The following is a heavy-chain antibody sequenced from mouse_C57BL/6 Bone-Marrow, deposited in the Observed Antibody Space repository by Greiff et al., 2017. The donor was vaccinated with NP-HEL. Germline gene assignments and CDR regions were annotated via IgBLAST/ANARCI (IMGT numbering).Heavy chain of an antibody. D-gene: IGHD1-1*01. V-gene: IGHV1-61*01. CDR1: GYTFTSYW. Sequence: QVQLQQPGAELVRPGSSVKLSCKASGYTFTSYWMDWVKQRPGQGLEWIGNIYPSDSETHYNQKFKDKATLTVDKSSSTAYMQLSSLTSEDSAVYYCARFASSLFDYWGQGTTLTVSS. CDR2: IYPSDSET. J-gene: IGHJ2*01. CDR3: ARFASSLFDY.